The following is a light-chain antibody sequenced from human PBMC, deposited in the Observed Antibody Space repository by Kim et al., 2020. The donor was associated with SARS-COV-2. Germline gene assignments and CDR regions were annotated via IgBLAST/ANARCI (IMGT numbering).Light chain of an antibody. V-gene: IGLV3-1*01. CDR3: QAWDSSTYV. J-gene: IGLJ1*01. CDR2: QDS. Sequence: LSTGQTASITCSGDKLGDKYACWYQQKPGQSPVLVIYQDSKRPSGIPEQFSGSNSGNTATLTISGTQAMDEADYYCQAWDSSTYVFGTGTKVTVL. CDR1: KLGDKY.